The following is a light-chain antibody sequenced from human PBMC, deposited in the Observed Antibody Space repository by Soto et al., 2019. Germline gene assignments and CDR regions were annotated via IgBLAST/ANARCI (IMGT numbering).Light chain of an antibody. CDR1: SSNIGSNT. V-gene: IGLV1-44*01. CDR2: SNN. CDR3: SAWDASLNGPV. Sequence: QSVLTQPPSASGTPGQRVTISCSGSSSNIGSNTVNWYQQLPGTAPKLLIYSNNQRPSGVPDRFSGSKSGTSASLAISGLQSEDDADYYCSAWDASLNGPVFGGGTKLTVL. J-gene: IGLJ2*01.